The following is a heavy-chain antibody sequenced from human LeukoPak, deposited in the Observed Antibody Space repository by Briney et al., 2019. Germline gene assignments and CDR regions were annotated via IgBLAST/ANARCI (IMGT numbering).Heavy chain of an antibody. J-gene: IGHJ2*01. D-gene: IGHD3-10*01. CDR1: GGSFSGYY. Sequence: SETLSLTCAVYGGSFSGYYWSWIRQPPGKGLEWIGEINHSGSTNYNPSLKSRVTISVDTSKNQFSLKLSSVTAADTAVYYCARAPGVFGSGSYPPTPHWYFDLWGRGTLVTVSS. CDR2: INHSGST. CDR3: ARAPGVFGSGSYPPTPHWYFDL. V-gene: IGHV4-34*01.